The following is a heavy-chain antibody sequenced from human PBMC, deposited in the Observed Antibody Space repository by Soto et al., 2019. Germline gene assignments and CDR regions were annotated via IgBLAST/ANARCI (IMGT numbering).Heavy chain of an antibody. J-gene: IGHJ6*02. V-gene: IGHV4-38-2*01. CDR2: IYHSGST. Sequence: PSETLSLTCGVSGYSINDGYYWGWIRQPPGRGLEWIGNIYHSGSTYYNPSLRSRVTILIDTSKNQFSLELNSVTAADTALYYCARSGKNYYEGMDVWGQGTTVTVSS. CDR3: ARSGKNYYEGMDV. CDR1: GYSINDGYY.